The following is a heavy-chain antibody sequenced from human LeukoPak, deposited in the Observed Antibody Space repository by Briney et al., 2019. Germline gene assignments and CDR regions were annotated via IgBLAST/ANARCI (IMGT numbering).Heavy chain of an antibody. CDR3: TREQDREAAATIVGDY. D-gene: IGHD3-22*01. Sequence: PGGSLDLSCLASGFTFGRFELSWVGKAPGKGLKWVYNISTGTYIAYADSVKGRFTISRDNARNSLYLEMNSLRAEDTAVYYCTREQDREAAATIVGDYWGQGTLVTVSS. CDR1: GFTFGRFE. V-gene: IGHV3-48*03. CDR2: ISTGTYI. J-gene: IGHJ4*02.